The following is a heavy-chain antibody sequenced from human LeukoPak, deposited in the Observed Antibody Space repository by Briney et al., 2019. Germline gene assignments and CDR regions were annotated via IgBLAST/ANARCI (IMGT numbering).Heavy chain of an antibody. J-gene: IGHJ4*02. CDR2: ISYDGSNK. CDR1: GFTFSSYA. D-gene: IGHD5-18*01. V-gene: IGHV3-30-3*01. CDR3: VPEYSYGFFDY. Sequence: PGRSLRLSCAASGFTFSSYAMHWVRQAPGKGLEWVAVISYDGSNKYYADSVKGRFTISRDNSKNTLYLQMNSLRAEDTAVYYCVPEYSYGFFDYWGQGTLVTVSS.